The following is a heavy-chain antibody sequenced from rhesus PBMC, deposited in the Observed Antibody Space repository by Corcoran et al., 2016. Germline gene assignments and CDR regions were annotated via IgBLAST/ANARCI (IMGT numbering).Heavy chain of an antibody. V-gene: IGHV1-111*02. CDR2: VDPEDGEA. J-gene: IGHJ4*01. CDR1: GYTFTDYY. CDR3: ATAHPYSGSFDY. D-gene: IGHD6-25*01. Sequence: EVQLVQSGAEVKKPGASVKISCKASGYTFTDYYLHWVRQAPGKGLEWRGRVDPEDGEAIHAQKFQDRVTITADTATDTAYMELSSLGSEDTAVYYCATAHPYSGSFDYWGQGVLVTVSS.